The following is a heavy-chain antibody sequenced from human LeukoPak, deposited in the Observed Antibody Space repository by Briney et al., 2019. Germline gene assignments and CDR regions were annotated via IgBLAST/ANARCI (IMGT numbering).Heavy chain of an antibody. J-gene: IGHJ6*04. Sequence: ASVKVSCKASGYTFTSYGISWVRQAPGQGLEWMGWISAYNGNTNYAQKLQGRVTMTTDTSTSTAYMELRSLGSDDTAVYYCARDTPYVVVVPAAIVSSSYGMDVWGKGTTVTVSS. CDR1: GYTFTSYG. CDR2: ISAYNGNT. CDR3: ARDTPYVVVVPAAIVSSSYGMDV. D-gene: IGHD2-2*01. V-gene: IGHV1-18*04.